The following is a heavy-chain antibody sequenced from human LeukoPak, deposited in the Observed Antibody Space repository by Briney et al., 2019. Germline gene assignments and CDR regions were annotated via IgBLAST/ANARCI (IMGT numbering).Heavy chain of an antibody. CDR1: GFTFDDYA. V-gene: IGHV3-9*01. J-gene: IGHJ4*02. D-gene: IGHD6-19*01. CDR2: ISWNSGSI. CDR3: ARDRSGWYYFDH. Sequence: PGRSLRLSCTASGFTFDDYAMHWVRQAPGKGLEWVSGISWNSGSIGYADSVKGRFTVSRDNAKNSLYLQMNNLRAEDTAVYYCARDRSGWYYFDHWGQGTLVTVSS.